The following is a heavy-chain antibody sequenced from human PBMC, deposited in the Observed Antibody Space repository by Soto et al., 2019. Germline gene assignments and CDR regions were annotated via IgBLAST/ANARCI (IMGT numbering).Heavy chain of an antibody. V-gene: IGHV4-31*03. CDR3: ARSPYLRWGAPLNYYGMDV. CDR1: GGSISSGGYY. J-gene: IGHJ6*02. Sequence: PSETLSLTCTVSGGSISSGGYYWSWIRQHPGKGLEWIGYIYYSGSTYYNPSLKSRVTISVDTSKNQFSLKLSSVTAADTAVYYCARSPYLRWGAPLNYYGMDVWGQGTTVTVSS. D-gene: IGHD1-26*01. CDR2: IYYSGST.